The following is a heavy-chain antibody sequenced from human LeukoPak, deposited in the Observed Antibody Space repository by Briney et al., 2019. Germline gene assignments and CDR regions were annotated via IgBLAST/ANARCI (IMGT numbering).Heavy chain of an antibody. CDR3: ARFSARTYDFWSGYYSPIRYYYYMDV. CDR1: GFTFDDYG. V-gene: IGHV3-20*04. Sequence: RAGGSLRLSCAASGFTFDDYGMSWVRHAPGKGLEWVSGINWNGGSTGYADSVKGRFTISRDNAKNSLYLQMNSLRAEDTALYYCARFSARTYDFWSGYYSPIRYYYYMDVWGKGTTVTVSS. D-gene: IGHD3-3*01. J-gene: IGHJ6*03. CDR2: INWNGGST.